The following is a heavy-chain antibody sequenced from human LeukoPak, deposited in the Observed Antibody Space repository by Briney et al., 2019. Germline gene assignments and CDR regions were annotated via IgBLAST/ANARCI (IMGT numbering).Heavy chain of an antibody. CDR1: GFTVSSNY. CDR3: ARYYYGSGSYSFADY. CDR2: LFSGGST. Sequence: PGGSLRLSCAASGFTVSSNYMSWVRQAPGEGLEGVSVLFSGGSTYYADSVKGRFTISRDNSRNTLYLQMNSLRAEDTAVYYCARYYYGSGSYSFADYWGQGTLVTVSS. V-gene: IGHV3-53*01. J-gene: IGHJ4*02. D-gene: IGHD3-10*01.